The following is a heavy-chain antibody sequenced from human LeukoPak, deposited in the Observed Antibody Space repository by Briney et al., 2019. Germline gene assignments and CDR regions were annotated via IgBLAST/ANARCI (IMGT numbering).Heavy chain of an antibody. CDR2: VYSSGSI. Sequence: PSETLSLTCTVSGGSISSYYWSWIRQPAGKGLECIGRVYSSGSINYNPSLKSRVTMSVDTSKNQFSLKLTSVTAADTAVYYCARGGSAAKMGGYYYYYMDVWGKGTTVTVSS. CDR3: ARGGSAAKMGGYYYYYMDV. J-gene: IGHJ6*03. CDR1: GGSISSYY. D-gene: IGHD2-2*01. V-gene: IGHV4-4*07.